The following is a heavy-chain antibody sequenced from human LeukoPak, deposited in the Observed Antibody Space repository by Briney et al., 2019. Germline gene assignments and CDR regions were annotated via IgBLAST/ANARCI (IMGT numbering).Heavy chain of an antibody. CDR3: AKRDQYYDFWSGLYHDAFDI. CDR1: GYTFTGYY. J-gene: IGHJ3*02. D-gene: IGHD3-3*01. V-gene: IGHV1-2*02. CDR2: INPNSGGT. Sequence: VSVKVSCKASGYTFTGYYMHWVRQAPGQTLEWMGWINPNSGGTNYAQKFQGRVTMTRDTSISTAYMELSRLRSDDTAVYYCAKRDQYYDFWSGLYHDAFDIWGQGTMVTVSS.